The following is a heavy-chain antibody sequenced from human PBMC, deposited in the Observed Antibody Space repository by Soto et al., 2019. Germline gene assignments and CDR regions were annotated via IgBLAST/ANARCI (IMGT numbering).Heavy chain of an antibody. CDR3: ARDSRIAVAGYYGMDV. CDR1: GYTFTSYG. CDR2: ISAYNGNT. D-gene: IGHD6-19*01. Sequence: GASVKVSCKASGYTFTSYGISWVRQAPGQGLEWMGWISAYNGNTNYAQKLQGRVTMTTDTSTSTAYMELRSLRSDDTAVYYCARDSRIAVAGYYGMDVWGPGTKGTVSS. J-gene: IGHJ6*02. V-gene: IGHV1-18*04.